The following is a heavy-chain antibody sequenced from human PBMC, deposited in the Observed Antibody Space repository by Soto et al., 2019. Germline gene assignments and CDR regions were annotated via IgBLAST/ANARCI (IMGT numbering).Heavy chain of an antibody. V-gene: IGHV1-69*06. CDR3: AREGRGKKAGYNGLVSLGY. CDR1: GSRFSNYV. D-gene: IGHD2-2*02. CDR2: SIPIFNTT. J-gene: IGHJ4*02. Sequence: QVQLVQSGAEVKTPGSSLKVSCTVSGSRFSNYVISWVRQAPGHGLEWLGRSIPIFNTTQYAQKFQGSVTIPADKSTTTASLELSSLRSDDTAVYYCAREGRGKKAGYNGLVSLGYWGQGTLVTVSS.